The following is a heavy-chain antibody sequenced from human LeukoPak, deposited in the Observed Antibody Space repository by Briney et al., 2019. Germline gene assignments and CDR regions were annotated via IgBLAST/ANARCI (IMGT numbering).Heavy chain of an antibody. CDR1: GDSINTDY. V-gene: IGHV4-4*07. D-gene: IGHD2-2*01. Sequence: SETLSLTCSVSGDSINTDYWSWIRQPAGKGPEWIGRIYSSGTTNYNPSLKSRVTMSLDKSMNQFSLKLTSVTAADTAVYYCARADSSSAYTAFDSWGQGTLVTVSS. CDR2: IYSSGTT. J-gene: IGHJ4*02. CDR3: ARADSSSAYTAFDS.